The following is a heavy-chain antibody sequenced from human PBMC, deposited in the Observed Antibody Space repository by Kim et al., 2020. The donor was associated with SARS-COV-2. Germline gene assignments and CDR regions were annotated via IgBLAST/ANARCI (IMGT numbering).Heavy chain of an antibody. CDR1: GGSISSSHW. Sequence: SETLSLTCAVSGGSISSSHWWSWVRQPPGKGLEWIGEVYHSGSTNYNPSLKSRLAILVDKSKNQFSLKLTSVTAADTAVYYCARVGVSNSNWFDPWGQGTLVTVSS. D-gene: IGHD1-7*01. CDR2: VYHSGST. V-gene: IGHV4-4*02. CDR3: ARVGVSNSNWFDP. J-gene: IGHJ5*02.